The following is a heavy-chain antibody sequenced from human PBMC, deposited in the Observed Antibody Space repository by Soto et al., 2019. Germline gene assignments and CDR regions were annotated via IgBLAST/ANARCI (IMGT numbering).Heavy chain of an antibody. CDR1: GFTFSNAW. CDR3: TTDFGVIERRED. J-gene: IGHJ4*02. CDR2: IKSKTDGGTT. V-gene: IGHV3-15*01. Sequence: EVQLVESGGGLVKPGGSLRLSCAASGFTFSNAWMSWVRQAPGKGLEWVGRIKSKTDGGTTDYAAPVKGRFTISRDDSKNTLYLQMNSLKTEDTAVYYCTTDFGVIERREDWGQGTLVTVSS. D-gene: IGHD2-8*01.